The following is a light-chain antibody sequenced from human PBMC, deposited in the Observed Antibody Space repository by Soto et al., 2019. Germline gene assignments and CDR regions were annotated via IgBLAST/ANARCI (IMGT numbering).Light chain of an antibody. J-gene: IGKJ1*01. V-gene: IGKV3-20*01. CDR3: HQCGNSWWT. CDR1: QTVSSTD. Sequence: EIVLTQSPGTLSLSPGERATLSCRASQTVSSTDLVWYQQKPGQAPRLLIYGASSRAPGVSDRFSGSGSGTDFTLTISRLEPEDFAVYYCHQCGNSWWTFGQGTKVEIK. CDR2: GAS.